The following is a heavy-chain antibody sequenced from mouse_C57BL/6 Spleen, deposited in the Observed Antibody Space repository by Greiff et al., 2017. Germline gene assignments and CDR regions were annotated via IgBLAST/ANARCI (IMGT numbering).Heavy chain of an antibody. D-gene: IGHD2-5*01. Sequence: QVQLQQPGAELVRPGSSVKLSCKASGYTFTSYWMHWVKQRPIQGLEWIGNIDPSDSETHYNQKFKDKATLTVDKSSSIAYMQLSSLTSEDSAVYYCARDSTQRPFAYWGQGTLVTVSA. CDR3: ARDSTQRPFAY. J-gene: IGHJ3*01. CDR2: IDPSDSET. V-gene: IGHV1-52*01. CDR1: GYTFTSYW.